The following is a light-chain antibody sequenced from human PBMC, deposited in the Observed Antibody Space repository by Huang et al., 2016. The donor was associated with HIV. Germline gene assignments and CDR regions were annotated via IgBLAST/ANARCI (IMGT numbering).Light chain of an antibody. CDR3: QQYNNWPQT. CDR2: GAS. J-gene: IGKJ1*01. V-gene: IGKV3-15*01. CDR1: QNINSS. Sequence: ETIMTQSPVTLSVSPGERATLSCRASQNINSSLAWYQQKLGQAPRLLIYGASTRATGFPVRFSGSGSGTEFTLTIRSLQSEDFAVYFCQQYNNWPQTFGRGTKVEIK.